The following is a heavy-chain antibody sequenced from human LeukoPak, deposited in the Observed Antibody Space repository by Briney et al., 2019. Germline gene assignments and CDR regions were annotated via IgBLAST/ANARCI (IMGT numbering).Heavy chain of an antibody. D-gene: IGHD1-26*01. J-gene: IGHJ1*01. Sequence: QPGGSLRLSCAASGLTFSEYAMSWVRQVPGMGLEWVSTIGVSGGSTNYADSVRGRFTISRDNSKNTLYLQINSLRADDTAVYCCAKGRVGTNGVLEHWGQGTLVTVSS. CDR2: IGVSGGST. V-gene: IGHV3-23*01. CDR3: AKGRVGTNGVLEH. CDR1: GLTFSEYA.